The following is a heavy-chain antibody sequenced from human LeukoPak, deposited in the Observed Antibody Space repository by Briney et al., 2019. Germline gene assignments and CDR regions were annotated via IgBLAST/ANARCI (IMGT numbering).Heavy chain of an antibody. D-gene: IGHD4-17*01. Sequence: SETLSLTCTVSGYSISSGYYWSWIRQPPGKGLEWIGYIYYSGSTNYNPSLKSRVTISVDTSKNQFSLKLSSVTAADAAVYYCAREPGDYSDAFDMWGQGTMVTVSS. CDR2: IYYSGST. CDR3: AREPGDYSDAFDM. J-gene: IGHJ3*02. CDR1: GYSISSGYY. V-gene: IGHV4-61*01.